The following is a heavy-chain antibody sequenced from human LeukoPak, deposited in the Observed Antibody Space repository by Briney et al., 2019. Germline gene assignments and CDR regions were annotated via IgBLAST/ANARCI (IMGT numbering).Heavy chain of an antibody. V-gene: IGHV4-4*07. CDR2: ISIGGTT. J-gene: IGHJ4*02. D-gene: IGHD3-16*01. CDR1: GGSISTYY. Sequence: SETLSLTCTVSGGSISTYYWDWIRLPAGKGLEWIERISIGGTTKYNPSLKSRVTMSVDTSKNQFSLKLSSVTAADTAVYYCARGAPFGGVPFDYWGQGTLVTVSS. CDR3: ARGAPFGGVPFDY.